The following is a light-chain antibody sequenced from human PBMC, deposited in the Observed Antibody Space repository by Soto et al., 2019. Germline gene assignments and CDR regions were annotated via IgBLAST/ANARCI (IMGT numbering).Light chain of an antibody. CDR2: SNN. J-gene: IGLJ1*01. Sequence: QSVLTQPPSASGTPGQRVTISCSGSSSNIGSNTVNWYQQLPGTAPKLLIYSNNQRPSGVPDRFSGSKSGTSASLAISGLQSEDEADYYCQSYDSRLTAYVFGTGTKLTVL. V-gene: IGLV1-44*01. CDR1: SSNIGSNT. CDR3: QSYDSRLTAYV.